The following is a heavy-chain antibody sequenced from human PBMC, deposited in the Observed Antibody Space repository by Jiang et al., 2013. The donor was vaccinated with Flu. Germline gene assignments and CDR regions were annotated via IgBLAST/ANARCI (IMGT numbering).Heavy chain of an antibody. J-gene: IGHJ6*02. CDR2: INTNTGNP. Sequence: RQAPGQGLEWMGWINTNTGNPTYAQGFTGRFVFSLDTSVSTAYLQICSLKAEDTAVYYCARDQPAAISYYYYGMDVWGQGTTVTVSS. D-gene: IGHD2-2*01. V-gene: IGHV7-4-1*01. CDR3: ARDQPAAISYYYYGMDV.